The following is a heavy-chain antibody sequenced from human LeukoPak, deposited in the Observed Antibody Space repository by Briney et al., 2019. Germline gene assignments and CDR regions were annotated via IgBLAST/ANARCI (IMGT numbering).Heavy chain of an antibody. CDR3: AKGLYGDYIDY. CDR2: ISGSGGST. Sequence: GGYLRLSCAASGFTFSSYAMSWVRQAPGKGLEWVSAISGSGGSTYYADSVKGRFTISRDNSKNTLYLQMNSLRAEDTAVYRCAKGLYGDYIDYWGQGTLVTVSS. J-gene: IGHJ4*02. D-gene: IGHD4-17*01. V-gene: IGHV3-23*01. CDR1: GFTFSSYA.